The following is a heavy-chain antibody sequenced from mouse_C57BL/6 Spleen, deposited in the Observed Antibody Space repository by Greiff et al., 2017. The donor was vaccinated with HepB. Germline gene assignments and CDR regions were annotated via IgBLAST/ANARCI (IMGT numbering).Heavy chain of an antibody. J-gene: IGHJ2*01. CDR3: TADYGSSYGY. CDR1: GFTFSNYW. Sequence: EVQLQQSGGGLVQPGGSMKLSCVASGFTFSNYWMNWVRQSPEKGLEWVAQIRLKSDNYATHYAESVKGRFTISRDDSKSSVYLQMNNLRAEDTGIYYCTADYGSSYGYWGQGTTLTVSS. D-gene: IGHD1-1*01. V-gene: IGHV6-3*01. CDR2: IRLKSDNYAT.